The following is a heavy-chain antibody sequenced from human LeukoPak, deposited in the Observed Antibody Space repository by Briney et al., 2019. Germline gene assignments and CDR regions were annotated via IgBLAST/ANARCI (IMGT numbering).Heavy chain of an antibody. CDR1: GFTFSSYW. D-gene: IGHD6-19*01. CDR2: INSDGSST. J-gene: IGHJ4*02. CDR3: AREIAVSDFDY. V-gene: IGHV3-74*01. Sequence: GGSLRLSCAASGFTFSSYWMHWVRQAPGKGLVWVSRINSDGSSTSYADSVKGRFTISRDNARNTLYLQMNSLRAEDTAVYYCAREIAVSDFDYWGQGTLVTVSS.